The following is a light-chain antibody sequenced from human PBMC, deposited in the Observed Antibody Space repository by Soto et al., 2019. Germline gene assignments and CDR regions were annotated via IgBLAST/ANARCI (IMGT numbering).Light chain of an antibody. CDR2: EVT. J-gene: IGLJ1*01. CDR3: SSYTTSTSYV. Sequence: QLVLTQPASVSGSPGQSITISCTGTSSDVGAYNFVSWYQHHPGRAPKLIIYEVTIRPSGASHRFSGSKSGNTASLTISGLQAEDEADYYCSSYTTSTSYVFGSGTKVTVL. CDR1: SSDVGAYNF. V-gene: IGLV2-14*01.